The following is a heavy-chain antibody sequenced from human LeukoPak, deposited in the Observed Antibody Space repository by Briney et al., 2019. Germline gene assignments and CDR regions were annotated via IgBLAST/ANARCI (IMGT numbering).Heavy chain of an antibody. CDR3: ARDGYFGSDSVTGAGALGDYYMDV. V-gene: IGHV3-30*04. Sequence: GGTLRLSCAASGFTLSNYAMHWVRQAPGKGLEWVAIITYDGSNKDYADVVKGRFTISRDNSKNTLYLQMNSLRAEDTALYYCARDGYFGSDSVTGAGALGDYYMDVWGKGTTVTVSS. D-gene: IGHD3-9*01. CDR1: GFTLSNYA. CDR2: ITYDGSNK. J-gene: IGHJ6*03.